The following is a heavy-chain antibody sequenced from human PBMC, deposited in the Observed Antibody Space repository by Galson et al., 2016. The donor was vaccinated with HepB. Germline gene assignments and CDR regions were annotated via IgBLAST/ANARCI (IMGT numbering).Heavy chain of an antibody. Sequence: SVKVSCKASGYTFTSYAIHWVRQAPGQRLEWMGWINAGSGYTKYSQTFQGRVTISKDTSASTAYMELNSLRSEDTAIYYCVRDGVLFMWFGAPQNYFDFWGQGTLVTVSS. D-gene: IGHD3-10*01. V-gene: IGHV1-3*01. CDR3: VRDGVLFMWFGAPQNYFDF. CDR2: INAGSGYT. J-gene: IGHJ4*02. CDR1: GYTFTSYA.